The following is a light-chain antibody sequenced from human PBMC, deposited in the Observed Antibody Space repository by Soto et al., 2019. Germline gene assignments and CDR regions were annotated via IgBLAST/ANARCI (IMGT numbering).Light chain of an antibody. CDR2: EVS. CDR1: SSDVGGYNY. V-gene: IGLV2-14*01. CDR3: SSYTSSSTLVL. Sequence: QSALTQPASVSGSPGQSITISCTGTSSDVGGYNYVSWYQQHPGKAPKLMIYEVSNRPSGVSNRFSGSKSGNTASLTISGLQAGDEADYYCSSYTSSSTLVLFGGGTKVTAL. J-gene: IGLJ2*01.